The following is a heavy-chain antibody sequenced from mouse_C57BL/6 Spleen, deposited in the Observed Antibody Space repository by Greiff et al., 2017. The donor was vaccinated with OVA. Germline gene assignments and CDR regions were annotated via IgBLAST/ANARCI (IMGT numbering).Heavy chain of an antibody. CDR3: ARRKLAFDY. J-gene: IGHJ2*01. CDR1: GFTFSSYG. Sequence: EVQLMESGGDLVKPGGSLKLSCAASGFTFSSYGMSWVRQTPDKRLEWVATISSGGSYTYYTDSVKGRVTISRDNAKNTLYLQMSTLKSEDTAMYYGARRKLAFDYWGQGTPPTVSS. CDR2: ISSGGSYT. V-gene: IGHV5-6*01. D-gene: IGHD4-1*01.